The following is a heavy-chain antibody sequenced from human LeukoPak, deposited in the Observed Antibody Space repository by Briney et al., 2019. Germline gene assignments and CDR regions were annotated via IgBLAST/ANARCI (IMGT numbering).Heavy chain of an antibody. CDR3: ARQNYDFWSGYYTGPQGWFDP. CDR1: GYTFTGYY. Sequence: ASVKVSCKASGYTFTGYYMHWVRQAPGQGLEWMGWINPNSGGTNYAQKFQGRVTMTRDTSISTAYMELSSLRSEDTAVYYCARQNYDFWSGYYTGPQGWFDPWGQGTLVTVSS. J-gene: IGHJ5*02. V-gene: IGHV1-2*02. D-gene: IGHD3-3*01. CDR2: INPNSGGT.